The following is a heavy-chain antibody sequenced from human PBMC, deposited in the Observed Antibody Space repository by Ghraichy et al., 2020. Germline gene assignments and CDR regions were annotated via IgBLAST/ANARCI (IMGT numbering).Heavy chain of an antibody. CDR2: IHYTGST. CDR3: ARCSGYTNGYWFDP. CDR1: GGSISSNNYY. J-gene: IGHJ5*02. D-gene: IGHD5-18*01. Sequence: SETLSLTCTVSGGSISSNNYYWSWIRQHPVKGLEWIGNIHYTGSTYYSPSLKSRLTIPVDRSKNQFSLKLSSVTAADTAVYHCARCSGYTNGYWFDPWGQGTLVTVSS. V-gene: IGHV4-31*03.